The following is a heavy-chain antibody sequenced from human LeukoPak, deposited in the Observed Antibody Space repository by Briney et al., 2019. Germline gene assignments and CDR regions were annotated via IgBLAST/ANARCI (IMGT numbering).Heavy chain of an antibody. V-gene: IGHV4-59*01. CDR1: GGSISSYY. Sequence: SETLSLTCTVSGGSISSYYWSWIRQPPGKGLEWIGYIYYSGSTNYNPSLKSRVTISVDTSKNQFSLKLSSVTAADTAVYYCGREAGELRVFDYWGQGTLVTVSS. D-gene: IGHD3-10*01. J-gene: IGHJ4*02. CDR3: GREAGELRVFDY. CDR2: IYYSGST.